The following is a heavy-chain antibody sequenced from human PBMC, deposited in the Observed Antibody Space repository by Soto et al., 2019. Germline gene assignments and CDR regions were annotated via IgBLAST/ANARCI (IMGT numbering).Heavy chain of an antibody. J-gene: IGHJ4*02. CDR2: INPSGGST. CDR3: AREGYCSGGSCYVLSD. Sequence: ASGKVSCKASGYTFTSYYMHWVRQAPGQGLEWMGIINPSGGSTSYAQKFQGRVTMTRDTSTSTVYMELSSLRSEDTAVYYCAREGYCSGGSCYVLSDWGQGTLVTVSS. D-gene: IGHD2-15*01. CDR1: GYTFTSYY. V-gene: IGHV1-46*03.